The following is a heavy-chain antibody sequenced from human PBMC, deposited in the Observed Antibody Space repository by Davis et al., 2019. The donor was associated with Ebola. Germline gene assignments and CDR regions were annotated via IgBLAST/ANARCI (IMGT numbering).Heavy chain of an antibody. Sequence: PGGSLRLSCAASGFTFSDYYMSWIRQAPGKGLEWVSYISSSSSYTNYADSVKGRFTISRDNAKNSLYLQMNSLRAEDTAVYYCARVPYGANYPVDYWGQGTLVTVSS. CDR2: ISSSSSYT. V-gene: IGHV3-11*06. CDR1: GFTFSDYY. J-gene: IGHJ4*02. CDR3: ARVPYGANYPVDY. D-gene: IGHD4-17*01.